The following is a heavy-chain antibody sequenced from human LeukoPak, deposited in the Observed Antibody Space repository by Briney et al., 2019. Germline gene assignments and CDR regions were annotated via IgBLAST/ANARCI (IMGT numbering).Heavy chain of an antibody. V-gene: IGHV1-69*13. CDR1: GYTLTELS. CDR2: IIPIFGTA. Sequence: ASVKVSCKVSGYTLTELSMHWVRQAPGQGLEWMGGIIPIFGTANYAQKFRGRVTITADESTSTAYMELSSLRSEDTAVYYCARLGLGPRSSGDNPWGQGTLVTVSS. J-gene: IGHJ5*02. CDR3: ARLGLGPRSSGDNP. D-gene: IGHD3-10*01.